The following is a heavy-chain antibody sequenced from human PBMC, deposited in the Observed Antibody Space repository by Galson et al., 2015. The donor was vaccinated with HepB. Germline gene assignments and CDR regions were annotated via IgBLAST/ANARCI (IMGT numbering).Heavy chain of an antibody. CDR3: ASSTNTKPRYYYGMDV. D-gene: IGHD1-14*01. Sequence: SVKVSCKASGYTFTGYYMHWVRQAPGQGLEWMGWINPNSGGTNYAQKFQGRVTMTRDTSISTAYMELSRLRSDDTAVYYCASSTNTKPRYYYGMDVWGQGTTVTVSS. V-gene: IGHV1-2*02. CDR2: INPNSGGT. CDR1: GYTFTGYY. J-gene: IGHJ6*02.